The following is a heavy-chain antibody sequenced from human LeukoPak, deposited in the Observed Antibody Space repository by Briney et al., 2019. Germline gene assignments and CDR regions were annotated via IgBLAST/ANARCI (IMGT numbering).Heavy chain of an antibody. D-gene: IGHD6-25*01. V-gene: IGHV3-23*01. J-gene: IGHJ6*03. CDR2: ISIDGGRT. Sequence: GRSLRLSCAASGFTFSSYAMSWVRQAPGKVPEWVSTISIDGGRTYYADSVKGRFTVSRDTSKNTLYLQMNSLRAEDTAVYYCARKGIGSSRYQNMDVWGKGTTVTVSS. CDR3: ARKGIGSSRYQNMDV. CDR1: GFTFSSYA.